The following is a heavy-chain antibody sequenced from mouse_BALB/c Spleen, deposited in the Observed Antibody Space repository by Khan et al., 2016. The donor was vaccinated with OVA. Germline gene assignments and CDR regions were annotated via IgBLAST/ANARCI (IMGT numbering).Heavy chain of an antibody. D-gene: IGHD1-1*01. CDR1: GYTFTSYV. CDR2: ISPNNDGS. CDR3: LRSLFYYVCAYERFAY. Sequence: VQLQQSGPELVKPGASVKMSCKASGYTFTSYVMHWVKQKPRQGLEWIGYISPNNDGSKYNEKFRGKATLSSDKSSSTAYMELNSLTSEDSAVYYSLRSLFYYVCAYERFAYWGQGTMVTVSA. V-gene: IGHV1S136*01. J-gene: IGHJ3*01.